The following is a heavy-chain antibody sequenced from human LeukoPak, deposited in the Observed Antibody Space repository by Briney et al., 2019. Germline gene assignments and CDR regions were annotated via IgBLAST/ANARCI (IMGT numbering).Heavy chain of an antibody. Sequence: ASVKVSCKASGYTFTGYYMHWVRQAPGQGLEWMGWINPNSGGTNYAQKFQGRVTMTRDTSISTAYMELSRLRSDDTAAYYCARVRSIVVVPAASGVLDYWGQGTLVTVSS. CDR1: GYTFTGYY. J-gene: IGHJ4*02. CDR2: INPNSGGT. CDR3: ARVRSIVVVPAASGVLDY. D-gene: IGHD2-2*01. V-gene: IGHV1-2*02.